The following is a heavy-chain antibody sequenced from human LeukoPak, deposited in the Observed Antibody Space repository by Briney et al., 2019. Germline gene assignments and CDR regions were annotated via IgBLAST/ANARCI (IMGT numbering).Heavy chain of an antibody. V-gene: IGHV3-74*01. CDR3: ARDRSISAAGDTY. J-gene: IGHJ4*02. CDR1: GFTFSNLA. Sequence: GGSLRLSCAASGFTFSNLAMTWARQAPGKGLVWVSRVNRDGSSTSYADSVKGRFTISRDNAKNTLSLQMNNLRAEDTAVYYCARDRSISAAGDTYWGQGTLVTVSS. D-gene: IGHD6-13*01. CDR2: VNRDGSST.